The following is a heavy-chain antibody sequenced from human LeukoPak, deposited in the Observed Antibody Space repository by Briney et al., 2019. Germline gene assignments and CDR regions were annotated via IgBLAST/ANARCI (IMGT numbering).Heavy chain of an antibody. CDR3: ARDRAAYCGGDCYPNWFDP. CDR2: IYTSGST. J-gene: IGHJ5*02. Sequence: SQTLSLTCTVSGGSISGGSYYWSWIRQPAGKGLEWIGRIYTSGSTNYNPSLKSRVTISVDTSKNQFSLKLSSVTAADTAVYYCARDRAAYCGGDCYPNWFDPWGQGTLVTVSS. D-gene: IGHD2-21*02. CDR1: GGSISGGSYY. V-gene: IGHV4-61*02.